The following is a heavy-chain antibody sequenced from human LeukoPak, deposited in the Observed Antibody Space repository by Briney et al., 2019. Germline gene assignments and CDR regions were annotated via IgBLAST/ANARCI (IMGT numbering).Heavy chain of an antibody. CDR1: GYTFTSYY. J-gene: IGHJ4*02. CDR3: ARNSGSGFDY. D-gene: IGHD2-15*01. Sequence: GASVKISCKASGYTFTSYYIVWVRQAPGQGLEWMGRIDPSGGSTSYAQKFQGRVTMTRGTSTSIVYMELSSLRSEDTAVYYCARNSGSGFDYWGQGTLVTVSS. CDR2: IDPSGGST. V-gene: IGHV1-46*01.